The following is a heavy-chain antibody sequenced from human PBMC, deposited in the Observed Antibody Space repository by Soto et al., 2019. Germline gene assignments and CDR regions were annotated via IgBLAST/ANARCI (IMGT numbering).Heavy chain of an antibody. CDR1: GFTFSNYA. CDR2: ISYDGSNQ. CDR3: ARDRVYYYDSSGYYNFDY. J-gene: IGHJ4*02. V-gene: IGHV3-30-3*01. D-gene: IGHD3-22*01. Sequence: QVQLVESGGGVVQPGRSLRVSCAASGFTFSNYAMHWVRQAPGKGLEWVAVISYDGSNQFYADSVKGRFTISRDSSKSTLYLQMNNLRDEDTAVYYCARDRVYYYDSSGYYNFDYWDQGTLVTVSS.